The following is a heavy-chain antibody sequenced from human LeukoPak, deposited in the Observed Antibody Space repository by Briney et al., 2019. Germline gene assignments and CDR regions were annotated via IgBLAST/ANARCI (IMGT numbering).Heavy chain of an antibody. CDR3: ARDPSLGYCSGGSCYGGWFDP. CDR2: ISYDGSNK. J-gene: IGHJ5*02. CDR1: GFTFSSYA. V-gene: IGHV3-30*04. D-gene: IGHD2-15*01. Sequence: GRSLRLSCAASGFTFSSYAMHWVRQAPGKGLEWVAVISYDGSNKYYADSVKGRFTFSRDNSKNTLYLQMNSLRAEDTAVYYCARDPSLGYCSGGSCYGGWFDPWGQGTLVTVSS.